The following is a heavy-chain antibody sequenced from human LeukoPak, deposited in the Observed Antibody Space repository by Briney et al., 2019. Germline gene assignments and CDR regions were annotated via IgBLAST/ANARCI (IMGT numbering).Heavy chain of an antibody. D-gene: IGHD1-26*01. CDR1: GFTISSYS. Sequence: PGGSLRLSCAASGFTISSYSMNWVRQAPGKGLEWVSSISSSSSYIYYADSVKGRFTISRDNAKNSLYLQMNSLRAEDTAVYYCARVQKASGATTPLFRYWGQGTLVTVSS. J-gene: IGHJ4*02. CDR2: ISSSSSYI. CDR3: ARVQKASGATTPLFRY. V-gene: IGHV3-21*01.